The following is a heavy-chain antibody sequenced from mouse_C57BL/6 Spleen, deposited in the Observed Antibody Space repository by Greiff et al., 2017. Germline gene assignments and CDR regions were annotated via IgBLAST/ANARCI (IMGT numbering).Heavy chain of an antibody. V-gene: IGHV8-8*01. D-gene: IGHD1-1*01. J-gene: IGHJ4*01. CDR3: ARIDRDYYGSSYDAMDY. Sequence: QVTLKVSGPGILQPSQTRSLTCSFSGFSLSTFGMGVGWIRQPSGKGLEWLAHIWWDDDKSFNPALKSRLTISKDTSKNQAFLKIANVDTADTATYYCARIDRDYYGSSYDAMDYRGQGTSVTVSS. CDR1: GFSLSTFGMG. CDR2: IWWDDDK.